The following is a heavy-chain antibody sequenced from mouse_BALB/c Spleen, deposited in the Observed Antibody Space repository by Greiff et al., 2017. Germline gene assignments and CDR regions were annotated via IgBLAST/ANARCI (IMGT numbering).Heavy chain of an antibody. J-gene: IGHJ2*01. CDR3: SRTNYGNYLDY. CDR2: IWSGGST. V-gene: IGHV2-2*02. CDR1: GFSLTSYG. D-gene: IGHD2-1*01. Sequence: VQLQESGPGLVQPSQSLSITCTVSGFSLTSYGVHWVRQSPGKGLEWLGVIWSGGSTDYNAAFISILSISKDNSNSQVFFKMNSLQAKDTAIYYCSRTNYGNYLDYWGQGTTLTVSS.